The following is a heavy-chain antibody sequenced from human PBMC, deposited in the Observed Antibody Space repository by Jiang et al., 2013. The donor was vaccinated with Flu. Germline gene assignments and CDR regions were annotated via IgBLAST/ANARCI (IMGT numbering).Heavy chain of an antibody. V-gene: IGHV3-30-3*01. J-gene: IGHJ4*02. CDR1: GFTFSSYA. CDR2: ISYDGSNK. Sequence: VQLLESGGGVVQPGRSLRLSCAASGFTFSSYAMHWVRQAPGKGLEWVAVISYDGSNKYYADSVKGRFTISRDNSKNTLYLQMNSLRAEDTAVYYCARAPTFLEWANYFDYWGQGTLVTVS. CDR3: ARAPTFLEWANYFDY. D-gene: IGHD3-3*02.